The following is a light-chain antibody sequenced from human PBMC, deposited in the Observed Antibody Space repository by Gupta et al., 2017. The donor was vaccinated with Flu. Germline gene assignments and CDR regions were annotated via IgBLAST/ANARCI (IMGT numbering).Light chain of an antibody. CDR3: PQEDRTPFT. J-gene: IGKJ2*01. CDR2: WAS. CDR1: QSGLYSRNNKNY. V-gene: IGKV4-1*01. Sequence: DIVMTQSPDSLAVSLGERATINCTSSQSGLYSRNNKNYLAWYLQKPGQPPKLLIYWASSRDYGVPDRFSGSGYGTDFTLTINSRQAEDVAVYYCPQEDRTPFTFGQGTXVDIK.